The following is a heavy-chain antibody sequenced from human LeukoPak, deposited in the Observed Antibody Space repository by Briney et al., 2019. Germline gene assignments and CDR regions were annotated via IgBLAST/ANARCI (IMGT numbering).Heavy chain of an antibody. CDR1: GFTFSSYS. CDR2: ISSSSSTI. J-gene: IGHJ4*02. V-gene: IGHV3-48*04. D-gene: IGHD3-10*01. Sequence: GGSLRLSCAASGFTFSSYSMNWVRQAPGKGLEWVSYISSSSSTIYYADSVKGRFTISRDNAKNSLYLQMNSLRAEDTAVYYCAREGASSLVRGVIGYWGPGTLVTVSS. CDR3: AREGASSLVRGVIGY.